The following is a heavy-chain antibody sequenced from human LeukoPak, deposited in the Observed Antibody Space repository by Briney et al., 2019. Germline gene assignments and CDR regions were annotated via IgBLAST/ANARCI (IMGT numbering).Heavy chain of an antibody. J-gene: IGHJ5*02. CDR2: INPNSGGT. CDR1: GYSFTDYY. D-gene: IGHD5-12*01. CDR3: ARESGSGYDHCGGKVVCFDP. V-gene: IGHV1-2*02. Sequence: ASVKVSCKASGYSFTDYYIHWVRQAPGQGLEWMGWINPNSGGTKYGQTFQGRVTMTRDTSITTVYMELSTLIYEDTAVYYCARESGSGYDHCGGKVVCFDPWGQGTLVSVSS.